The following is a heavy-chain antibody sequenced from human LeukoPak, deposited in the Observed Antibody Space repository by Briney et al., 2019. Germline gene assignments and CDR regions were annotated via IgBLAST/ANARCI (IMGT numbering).Heavy chain of an antibody. D-gene: IGHD3-16*01. J-gene: IGHJ4*02. CDR1: GGSISSSSYY. Sequence: SETLSLTCTVSGGSISSSSYYWGWLRQPPGKGLEWIGSIYYSGSTYYNPSLKSRVTISVDTSKNQFSLKLSSVTDADTAVFYCARQKNPFGVFYYFNTGAQGPWVTVSP. V-gene: IGHV4-39*01. CDR2: IYYSGST. CDR3: ARQKNPFGVFYYFNT.